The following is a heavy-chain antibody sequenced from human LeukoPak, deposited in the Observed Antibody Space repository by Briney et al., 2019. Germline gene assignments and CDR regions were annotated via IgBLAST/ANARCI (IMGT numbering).Heavy chain of an antibody. CDR3: ARAKVPAARDAFDI. J-gene: IGHJ3*02. V-gene: IGHV3-21*01. CDR2: ISSSSYI. Sequence: GGSLRLSCAASGFTFSSYSMNWVRQAPGKGLEWVSSISSSSYIYYADSVKGQFTISRDNAKNSLYLQMNSLRAEDTAVYYCARAKVPAARDAFDIWGQGTMVTVSS. CDR1: GFTFSSYS. D-gene: IGHD2-2*01.